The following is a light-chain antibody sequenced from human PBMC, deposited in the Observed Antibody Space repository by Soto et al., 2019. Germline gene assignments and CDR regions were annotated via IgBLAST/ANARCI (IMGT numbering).Light chain of an antibody. CDR3: QKYNNAPWT. CDR2: AAS. J-gene: IGKJ1*01. V-gene: IGKV1-27*01. Sequence: DIQMTQSPSSLSASVGDRVTITCWASQGISNYLAWYQQKPGKVPKLLIYAASTLQSGVPSRFSASGSGTDFTLTISSLQPEDVATYYCQKYNNAPWTFGQGTKVEIK. CDR1: QGISNY.